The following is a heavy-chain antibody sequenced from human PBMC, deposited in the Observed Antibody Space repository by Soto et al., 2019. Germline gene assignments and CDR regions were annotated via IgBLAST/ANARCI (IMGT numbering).Heavy chain of an antibody. CDR3: AAVSPARWMGATLDAFDI. J-gene: IGHJ3*02. V-gene: IGHV1-58*01. CDR1: GFTFSSSA. Sequence: SVKVSCKASGFTFSSSAVQWVRQARGQRLEWIGWIVVGSGNTNYAQKFQERVTITRDMSTGTAYMELSSLGSEDTAVYYCAAVSPARWMGATLDAFDIWGQGTMVTVSS. D-gene: IGHD1-26*01. CDR2: IVVGSGNT.